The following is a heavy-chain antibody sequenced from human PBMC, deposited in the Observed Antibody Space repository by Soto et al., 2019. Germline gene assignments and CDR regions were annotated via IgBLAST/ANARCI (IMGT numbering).Heavy chain of an antibody. CDR3: AREGGGRDYYGMDV. J-gene: IGHJ6*02. D-gene: IGHD3-10*01. V-gene: IGHV4-30-2*01. CDR2: IYHSGST. Sequence: LSLPCAVSGGSISSGGYSWSWIRQPPGKGLEWIGYIYHSGSTYYNPSLKSRVTISVDRSKNQFSLKLSSVTAADTAVYYCAREGGGRDYYGMDVWGQGTTVTVSS. CDR1: GGSISSGGYS.